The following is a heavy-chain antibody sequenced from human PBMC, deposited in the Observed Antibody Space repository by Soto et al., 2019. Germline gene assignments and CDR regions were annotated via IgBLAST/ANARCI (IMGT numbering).Heavy chain of an antibody. V-gene: IGHV1-3*01. D-gene: IGHD4-17*01. J-gene: IGHJ4*02. CDR3: ARELTRPYGSFFDY. CDR1: GYTFTIYA. Sequence: GASVKVSCKASGYTFTIYAMHWVRQAPGQRLEWMGWINAGNGNTKYSQKFQGRVTITRDTSASTAYMELSSLRSEDTAVYYCARELTRPYGSFFDYWGQGTLVTVSS. CDR2: INAGNGNT.